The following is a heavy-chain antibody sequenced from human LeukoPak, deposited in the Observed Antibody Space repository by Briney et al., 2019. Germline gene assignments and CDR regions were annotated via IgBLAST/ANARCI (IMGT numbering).Heavy chain of an antibody. CDR3: AREGFYGSGRGADFDY. Sequence: GGSLRLSCAASGFTFSTYIMSWVRQAPGKGLEWVSYISSSSNIIYYADSVKGRFIISRDNAKNSLFLQMNSLRDEDTAVYYCAREGFYGSGRGADFDYWGQGTLVTVSS. V-gene: IGHV3-48*02. CDR2: ISSSSNII. CDR1: GFTFSTYI. J-gene: IGHJ4*02. D-gene: IGHD3-10*01.